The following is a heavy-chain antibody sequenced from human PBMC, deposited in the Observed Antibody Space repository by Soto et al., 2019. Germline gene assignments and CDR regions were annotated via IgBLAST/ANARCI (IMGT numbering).Heavy chain of an antibody. J-gene: IGHJ6*02. CDR1: GFTVSSNY. Sequence: GGSLRLSCAASGFTVSSNYMSWVRQAPGKGLEWVSVIYSGGSTYYADSVKGRFTIPRDNSKNTLYLQMNSLRAEDTAVYYCASFRYNGYYGMDVWGQGTTVTVSS. V-gene: IGHV3-66*01. CDR3: ASFRYNGYYGMDV. D-gene: IGHD1-26*01. CDR2: IYSGGST.